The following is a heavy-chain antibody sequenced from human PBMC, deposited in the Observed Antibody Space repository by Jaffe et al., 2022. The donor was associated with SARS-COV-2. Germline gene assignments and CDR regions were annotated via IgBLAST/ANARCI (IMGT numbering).Heavy chain of an antibody. CDR2: ISGSGGST. D-gene: IGHD2-15*01. V-gene: IGHV3-23*01. CDR3: AKNKVEYCSGGSCWGHFDY. J-gene: IGHJ4*02. CDR1: GFTFSSYA. Sequence: EVQLLESGGGLVQPGGSLRLSCAASGFTFSSYAMSWVRQAPGKGLEWVSAISGSGGSTYYADSVKGRFTISRDNSKNTLYLQMNSLRAEDTAVYYCAKNKVEYCSGGSCWGHFDYWGQGTLVTVSS.